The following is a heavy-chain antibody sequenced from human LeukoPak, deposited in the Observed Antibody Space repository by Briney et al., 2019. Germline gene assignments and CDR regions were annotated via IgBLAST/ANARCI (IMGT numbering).Heavy chain of an antibody. CDR1: GFTFSSYW. Sequence: GGSLRLSCAASGFTFSSYWMHWVRQAPGKGLVWVSRINDDGSSTTYADSVKGRFTISRDNAKNTLHLQMNSLRAEDTAVYYCARGGSSWYAVWFDPWGQGTLVTVSS. CDR3: ARGGSSWYAVWFDP. CDR2: INDDGSST. D-gene: IGHD6-13*01. J-gene: IGHJ5*02. V-gene: IGHV3-74*01.